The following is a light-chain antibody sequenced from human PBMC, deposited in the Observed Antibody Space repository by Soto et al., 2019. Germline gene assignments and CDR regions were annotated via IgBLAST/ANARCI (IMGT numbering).Light chain of an antibody. CDR3: QSYDSSLSGVV. CDR2: GNS. CDR1: SSNNGAGYD. J-gene: IGLJ2*01. V-gene: IGLV1-40*01. Sequence: QLVLTQPPSVSGGPGQRVTISCTGSSSNNGAGYDVHWYQQLPGTAPKLLIYGNSNRPSGVPDRFSGSKSGTSASLAITGLQAEDEADYYCQSYDSSLSGVVFGGGTKVTVL.